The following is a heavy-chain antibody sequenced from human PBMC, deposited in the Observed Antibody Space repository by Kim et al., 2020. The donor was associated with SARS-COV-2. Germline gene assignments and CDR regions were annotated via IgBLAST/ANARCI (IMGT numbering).Heavy chain of an antibody. CDR1: GGSISSYY. CDR2: IYYSGST. CDR3: ARADEEGYYYDSSANHWYAFDI. Sequence: SETLSRTCTVSGGSISSYYWSWIRQPPGKGLEWIGYIYYSGSTNYNPSLKSRVTISVDTSKNQFSLKLSSVTAADTAVYYCARADEEGYYYDSSANHWYAFDIWGQGTMVTVSS. V-gene: IGHV4-59*01. J-gene: IGHJ3*02. D-gene: IGHD3-22*01.